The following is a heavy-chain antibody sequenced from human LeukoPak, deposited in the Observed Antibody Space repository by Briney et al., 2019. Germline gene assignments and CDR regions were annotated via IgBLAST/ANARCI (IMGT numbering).Heavy chain of an antibody. J-gene: IGHJ4*02. V-gene: IGHV3-23*01. CDR1: GFTFSSYA. Sequence: RAGGSLRLSCAASGFTFSSYAMSWVRQAPGKGLEWVSAISGSGGSTYYADSVKGRFTISRDNSKNTLYLQMNSLRAEDTAVYYCAKSPRVRGKVDYWGQGTLVTVSS. D-gene: IGHD3-10*01. CDR3: AKSPRVRGKVDY. CDR2: ISGSGGST.